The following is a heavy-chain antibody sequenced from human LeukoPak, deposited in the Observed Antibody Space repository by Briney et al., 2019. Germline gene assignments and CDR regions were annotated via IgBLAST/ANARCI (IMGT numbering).Heavy chain of an antibody. Sequence: SGGSPRLSCAASGLIFSSYGMHWVRQAPGKGLEWVAVISYDGSNKYYGDSVKGRFTISRDNSKNTLYLQVNSLRAEDTAVYYCAKDRGDGYYYCGMDVWGQGTTVTVSS. CDR1: GLIFSSYG. V-gene: IGHV3-30*18. CDR3: AKDRGDGYYYCGMDV. J-gene: IGHJ6*02. D-gene: IGHD5-24*01. CDR2: ISYDGSNK.